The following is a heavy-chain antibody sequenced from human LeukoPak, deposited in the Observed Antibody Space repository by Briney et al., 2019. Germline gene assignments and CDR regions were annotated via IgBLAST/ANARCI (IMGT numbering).Heavy chain of an antibody. CDR1: GFTFSSYA. J-gene: IGHJ4*02. Sequence: GSLRLSFAASGFTFSSYAMSWVRQAPGKGLEWVSAISGSGGSTYYADSVKGRFTISRDNSKNTLYLQMNSLRAEDTAVYYCAKSRRGYSGYGYYFDYWGQGTLVTVSS. D-gene: IGHD5-12*01. CDR3: AKSRRGYSGYGYYFDY. CDR2: ISGSGGST. V-gene: IGHV3-23*01.